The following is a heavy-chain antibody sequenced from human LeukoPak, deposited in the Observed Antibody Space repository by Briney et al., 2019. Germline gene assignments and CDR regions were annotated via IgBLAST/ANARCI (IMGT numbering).Heavy chain of an antibody. CDR3: ARAEPGTYCGGDCYSYNWFDP. CDR1: GGTFSSYA. D-gene: IGHD2-21*01. V-gene: IGHV1-69*05. J-gene: IGHJ5*02. Sequence: ASVKVSCKASGGTFSSYAISWVRQAPGQGLEWMGGIIPIFGTANYAQEFQGRVTITTDESTSTAYMELSSLRSEDTAVYYCARAEPGTYCGGDCYSYNWFDPWGQGTLVTVSS. CDR2: IIPIFGTA.